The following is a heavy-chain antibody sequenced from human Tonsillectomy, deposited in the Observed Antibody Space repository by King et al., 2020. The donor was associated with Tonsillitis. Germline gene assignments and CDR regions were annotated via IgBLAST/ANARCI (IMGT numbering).Heavy chain of an antibody. J-gene: IGHJ6*02. CDR2: ISYDGSNK. V-gene: IGHV3-30-3*01. CDR1: GFTFSSYA. Sequence: QLVQSGGGVVQPGRSLRLSCAASGFTFSSYAMHWGRQAPGKGREWVAVISYDGSNKYYADSVKGRFTVSRDNSKHTLYLQMNSLRAEDTAVYYCARDRNYYYGMDVWGQGTTVTVSS. CDR3: ARDRNYYYGMDV.